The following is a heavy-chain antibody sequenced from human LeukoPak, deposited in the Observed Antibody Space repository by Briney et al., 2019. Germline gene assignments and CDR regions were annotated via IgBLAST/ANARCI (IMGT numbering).Heavy chain of an antibody. CDR3: ARDYYDNPGYQYFHY. J-gene: IGHJ1*01. CDR1: GYIFSSYG. Sequence: ASVKVSCKASGYIFSSYGINWLRQAPGQGLEWMGWINVYDGATNYAQKFQGRLTMTTDTSTTTGSKELRSLTSDDTAVYYCARDYYDNPGYQYFHYWGQGTLVTVSS. V-gene: IGHV1-18*01. D-gene: IGHD3-22*01. CDR2: INVYDGAT.